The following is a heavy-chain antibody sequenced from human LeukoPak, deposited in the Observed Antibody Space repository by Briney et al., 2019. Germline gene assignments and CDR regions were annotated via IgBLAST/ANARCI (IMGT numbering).Heavy chain of an antibody. CDR2: IYYSGST. CDR3: ARIGVEWIQQYQDY. D-gene: IGHD5-18*01. Sequence: SETLSLTCTVSGGSISSSSYYWGWIRQPPGKGLEWIGSIYYSGSTYYNPSLKSRVTISVDTSKNQFSLKLSSVTAADTAVYYCARIGVEWIQQYQDYWGQGTLVTVSS. J-gene: IGHJ4*02. CDR1: GGSISSSSYY. V-gene: IGHV4-39*07.